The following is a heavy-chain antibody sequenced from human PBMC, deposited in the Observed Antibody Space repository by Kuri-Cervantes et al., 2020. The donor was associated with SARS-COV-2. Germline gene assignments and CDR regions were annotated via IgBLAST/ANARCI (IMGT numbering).Heavy chain of an antibody. CDR2: IYYSGST. CDR3: ARSGYYSRGVTYYYMDV. CDR1: GYSISSSYY. J-gene: IGHJ6*03. D-gene: IGHD3-22*01. V-gene: IGHV4-59*12. Sequence: SETLSLTCTVSGYSISSSYYWSWIRQPPGQGLEWLGYIYYSGSTKYNPSLESRVTISLDTSRNQFSLKLSSVTAADLAVYYCARSGYYSRGVTYYYMDVWDKGTTVTVSS.